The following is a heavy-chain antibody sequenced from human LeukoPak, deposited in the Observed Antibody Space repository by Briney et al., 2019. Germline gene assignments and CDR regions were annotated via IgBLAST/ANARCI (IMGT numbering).Heavy chain of an antibody. D-gene: IGHD3-22*01. CDR1: GFTFSSYA. CDR3: ARGMSATSGYLELEY. V-gene: IGHV3-23*01. J-gene: IGHJ4*02. CDR2: ISGSGGNT. Sequence: GGSLRRSCAASGFTFSSYAMTWVRQSPGKGLEWVSAISGSGGNTYSADSVKGRCTISRDNSKKTLFLHMNSLRAEDTAVYYCARGMSATSGYLELEYWGQGTLVTVS.